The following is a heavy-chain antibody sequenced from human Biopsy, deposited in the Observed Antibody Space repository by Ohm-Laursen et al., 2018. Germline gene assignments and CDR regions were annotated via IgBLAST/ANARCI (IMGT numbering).Heavy chain of an antibody. CDR1: GGSISSYY. Sequence: SDTLSLTCLVSGGSISSYYWSWIRQPPGKGLEWIGYIYYTGSTNYNPSLKSRVTISVDTSMNHLSLRLPSVTAADTAVYYCARHAPSYSGSYWRYFDLWGRGTLVTVSS. V-gene: IGHV4-59*08. CDR3: ARHAPSYSGSYWRYFDL. J-gene: IGHJ2*01. CDR2: IYYTGST. D-gene: IGHD1-26*01.